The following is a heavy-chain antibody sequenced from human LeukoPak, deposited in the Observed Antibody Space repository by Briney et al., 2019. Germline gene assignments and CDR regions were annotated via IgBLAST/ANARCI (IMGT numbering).Heavy chain of an antibody. CDR3: ARDGSVAGTFDY. D-gene: IGHD6-19*01. Sequence: ASVKVSCKASGGTFSSYAISWVRQAPGQGLEWMGRIIPIFGTANYAQKFQGRVTITADKSTSTAYMELSSLRSEDTAVCYCARDGSVAGTFDYWGQGTLVTVSS. J-gene: IGHJ4*02. V-gene: IGHV1-69*06. CDR2: IIPIFGTA. CDR1: GGTFSSYA.